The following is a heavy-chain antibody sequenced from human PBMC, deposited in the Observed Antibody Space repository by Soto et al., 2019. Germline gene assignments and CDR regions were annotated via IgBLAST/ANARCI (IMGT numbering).Heavy chain of an antibody. CDR1: GDSVSSNSPA. D-gene: IGHD5-12*01. V-gene: IGHV6-1*01. Sequence: PSQTLSLTCAISGDSVSSNSPAWNWIRQSRSRGLEWLGRTYYRSKWYKDYAVSVKSRITINPDTSDNQFSLQLNSVTPEDTAVYYCARGIPTWRTLAAVFDYWGQGTLVTVSS. CDR2: TYYRSKWYK. CDR3: ARGIPTWRTLAAVFDY. J-gene: IGHJ4*02.